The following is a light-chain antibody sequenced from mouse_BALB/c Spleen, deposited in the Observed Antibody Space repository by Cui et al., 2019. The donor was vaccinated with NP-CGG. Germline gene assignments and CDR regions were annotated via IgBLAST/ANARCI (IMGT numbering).Light chain of an antibody. V-gene: IGLV1*01. CDR3: ALWYSNHWV. CDR1: IGTVTTYNY. Sequence: QAVVTQESAPTTSPGETVTLTCRSNIGTVTTYNYANWVQEKPDHLFTGLIGGTNNRAPGVPARFSGSLIGDKAALTITGAQTEDEAIYFCALWYSNHWVFGGGTKLTVL. J-gene: IGLJ1*01. CDR2: GTN.